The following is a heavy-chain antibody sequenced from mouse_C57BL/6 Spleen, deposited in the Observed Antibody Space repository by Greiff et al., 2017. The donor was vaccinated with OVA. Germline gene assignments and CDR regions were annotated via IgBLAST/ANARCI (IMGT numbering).Heavy chain of an antibody. CDR3: ARDDWVYWYVDV. CDR1: GFTFSDYY. CDR2: INYDGSST. D-gene: IGHD4-1*01. V-gene: IGHV5-16*01. Sequence: EVQGVASEGGLVQPGSSMKLSCTASGFTFSDYYMAWVRQVPEKGLEWVANINYDGSSTYYLDSLKSRFIISRDNARNILDLKMSSLKSEDTATYYCARDDWVYWYVDVWGTGTTVTVSS. J-gene: IGHJ1*03.